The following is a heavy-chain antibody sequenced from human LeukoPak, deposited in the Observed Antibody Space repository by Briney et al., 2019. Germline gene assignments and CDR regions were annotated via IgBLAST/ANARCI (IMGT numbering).Heavy chain of an antibody. V-gene: IGHV3-74*01. D-gene: IGHD1-26*01. CDR3: ARDLSGSHS. CDR2: TNTDGSST. Sequence: GGSLRLSCAASGFTFSNYWLHWVRQAPGKGLVWVSRTNTDGSSTSYADSVKGRFTISRDNAKSTLYLQMNSLRAEDTAVYYCARDLSGSHSWRQGTLVTVSS. J-gene: IGHJ4*02. CDR1: GFTFSNYW.